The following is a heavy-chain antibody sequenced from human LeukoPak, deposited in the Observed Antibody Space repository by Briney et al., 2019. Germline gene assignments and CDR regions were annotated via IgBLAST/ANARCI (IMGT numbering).Heavy chain of an antibody. D-gene: IGHD5-18*01. J-gene: IGHJ4*02. Sequence: ASVKVSCKASGYTFTSYGISWVRQAPGQGIEWMGWISVYNGNTNYEQKLQGRVTMTTDTSTSTAYMELRSLRSDDTAVYYCARDEITYSYGDFDYWGQGTLVTVSS. CDR2: ISVYNGNT. CDR3: ARDEITYSYGDFDY. CDR1: GYTFTSYG. V-gene: IGHV1-18*01.